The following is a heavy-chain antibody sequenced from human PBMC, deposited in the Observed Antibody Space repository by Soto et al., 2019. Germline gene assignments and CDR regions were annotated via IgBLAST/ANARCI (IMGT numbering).Heavy chain of an antibody. J-gene: IGHJ4*02. V-gene: IGHV3-15*07. CDR1: EFTFTTAW. CDR2: IRSKVDGGTT. Sequence: EAQLVESGGGLVKPGGSLRLSCAGSEFTFTTAWMHWVRQAPGKGLEWVGRIRSKVDGGTTDYAAPVKGRFFISRDDSKDTLYLQMNNLEIDDTAVYYCTARGSWGQGTLVTVSS. CDR3: TARGS. D-gene: IGHD3-10*01.